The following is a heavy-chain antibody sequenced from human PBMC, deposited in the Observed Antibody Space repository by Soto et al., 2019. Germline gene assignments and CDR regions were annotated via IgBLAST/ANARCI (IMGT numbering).Heavy chain of an antibody. CDR3: ASLSLLVAGSRGDRGEAFDV. D-gene: IGHD2-15*01. CDR2: IYPGDSDT. Sequence: PGESLKISCKGSGYSFTSYWIGWVRQMPGKGLEWMGIIYPGDSDTRYSPSFQGQVTISADKSISTAYLQWSSLKASDTAMYYCASLSLLVAGSRGDRGEAFDVWGQGTMVTVSS. J-gene: IGHJ3*01. V-gene: IGHV5-51*01. CDR1: GYSFTSYW.